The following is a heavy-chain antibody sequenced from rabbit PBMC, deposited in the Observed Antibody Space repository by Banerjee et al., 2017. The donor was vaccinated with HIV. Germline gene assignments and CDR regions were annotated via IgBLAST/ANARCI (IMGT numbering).Heavy chain of an antibody. CDR3: ARDGDIDKNVLYYFDL. J-gene: IGHJ4*01. V-gene: IGHV1S47*01. CDR2: IYTGSSGRT. D-gene: IGHD3-1*01. Sequence: QQQLVESGGGLVQPEGSLTLTCTASGFSLSSYAMCWVRQAPGKGLEWIGCIYTGSSGRTYYASWVNGRFTISRSTSLNTMDLKMTSLTAADTATYFCARDGDIDKNVLYYFDLWGPGTLVTVS. CDR1: GFSLSSYA.